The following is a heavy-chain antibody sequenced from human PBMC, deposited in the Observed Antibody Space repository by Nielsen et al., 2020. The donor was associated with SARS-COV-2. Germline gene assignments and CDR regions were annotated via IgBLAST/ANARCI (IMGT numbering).Heavy chain of an antibody. CDR3: ATTPGPHYYYGMDV. J-gene: IGHJ6*02. V-gene: IGHV3-20*01. CDR2: INWNGGST. CDR1: GFTFDDYG. Sequence: GGSLRLSCAASGFTFDDYGMSWVRQAPGKGLEWVSGINWNGGSTGYADSVKGRFTISRDNAKNSLYLQMNSLRAEDTALYHCATTPGPHYYYGMDVWGQGTTVTVSS.